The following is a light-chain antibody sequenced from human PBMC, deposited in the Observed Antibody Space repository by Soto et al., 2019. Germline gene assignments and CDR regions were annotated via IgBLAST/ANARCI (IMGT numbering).Light chain of an antibody. CDR3: QQSYTTPFT. V-gene: IGKV1-39*01. CDR2: TAS. J-gene: IGKJ3*01. Sequence: DIQMTQSPSPLSASVGDRVTITCRASQGISSYLNWYQQKPGKAPKLLIYTASSLQSGVPSRFSGSGSGTDFTLTISSVQPEDFATYFCQQSYTTPFTFGPGTKVDIK. CDR1: QGISSY.